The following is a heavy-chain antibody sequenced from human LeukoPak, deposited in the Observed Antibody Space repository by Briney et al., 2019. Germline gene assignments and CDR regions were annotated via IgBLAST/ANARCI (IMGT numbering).Heavy chain of an antibody. Sequence: PSQTLSLTRSVSGGSIRSESYYWSWIRQPAGKGLEWIGRIYSSGSSKFNPSLKSRVTISIDTSKNQFSLNLSSVTAADTAVYYCARDMTGSGWNDAFDIWGQGTMVTVSS. CDR1: GGSIRSESYY. J-gene: IGHJ3*02. V-gene: IGHV4-61*02. D-gene: IGHD6-19*01. CDR3: ARDMTGSGWNDAFDI. CDR2: IYSSGSS.